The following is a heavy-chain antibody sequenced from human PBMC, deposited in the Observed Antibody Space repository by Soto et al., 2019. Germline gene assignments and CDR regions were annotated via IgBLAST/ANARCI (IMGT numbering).Heavy chain of an antibody. J-gene: IGHJ4*02. CDR1: GFTVSSNY. V-gene: IGHV3-53*01. D-gene: IGHD3-22*01. CDR2: IYSGGST. Sequence: QPGGSLRLSCAASGFTVSSNYMSWVRQAPGKGLEWVSVIYSGGSTYYADSVKGRFTISRDNSKNTLYLQMNSLRAEDTAVYYCASSLDYYDSSGYSQFDDWGQGTLVTVSS. CDR3: ASSLDYYDSSGYSQFDD.